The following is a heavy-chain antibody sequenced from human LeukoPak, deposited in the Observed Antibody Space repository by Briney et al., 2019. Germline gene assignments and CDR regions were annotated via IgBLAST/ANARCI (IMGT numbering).Heavy chain of an antibody. CDR1: GYTFTSYG. D-gene: IGHD3-10*01. CDR3: ARTYGSGSSYNGPGHYYYMDV. V-gene: IGHV1-18*01. J-gene: IGHJ6*03. CDR2: ISVYNGNT. Sequence: ASVKVSCKASGYTFTSYGISWVRQAPGQGLEWMGWISVYNGNTHYAQAFQGRVTMTTDTPTSTAYMELRSLRSDDTAVYYCARTYGSGSSYNGPGHYYYMDVWGTGTTVAISS.